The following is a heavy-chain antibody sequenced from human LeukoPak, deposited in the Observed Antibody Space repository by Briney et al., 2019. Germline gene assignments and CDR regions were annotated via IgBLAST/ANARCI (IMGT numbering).Heavy chain of an antibody. J-gene: IGHJ3*02. D-gene: IGHD6-19*01. CDR3: ARSGSGWQSGHDAFDI. CDR1: GFIFSSYS. CDR2: ISSSSSYI. V-gene: IGHV3-21*01. Sequence: GGSVELSCAASGFIFSSYSMNWVRQAPGKGLEWVSSISSSSSYIYYADSVKGRVTISRDNAKNSLYLQMNSLRAEDTAVYYCARSGSGWQSGHDAFDIWGQGKMVTVSS.